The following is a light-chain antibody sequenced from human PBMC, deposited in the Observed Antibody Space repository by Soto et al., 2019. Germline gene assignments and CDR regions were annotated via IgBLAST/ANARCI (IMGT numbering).Light chain of an antibody. CDR1: SGHSSYA. Sequence: QPVLTQSPSASASLGASVKLTCTLRSGHSSYAIAWHQQSPEKGPRYLMKLNSDGSHDKGDGIPDRFSGSSSGAERYLTISSLQSEDEADYYCQTWGTGIVVFGGGTKLTVL. V-gene: IGLV4-69*01. J-gene: IGLJ3*02. CDR2: LNSDGSH. CDR3: QTWGTGIVV.